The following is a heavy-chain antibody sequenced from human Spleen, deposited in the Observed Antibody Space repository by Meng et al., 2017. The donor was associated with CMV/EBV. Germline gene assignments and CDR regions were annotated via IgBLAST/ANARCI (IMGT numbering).Heavy chain of an antibody. CDR3: ARDCSTSCYTGSDY. V-gene: IGHV3-7*01. CDR1: GLTFTNAW. D-gene: IGHD2-2*02. CDR2: IKQDGSEK. J-gene: IGHJ4*02. Sequence: GGSLRLSCAASGLTFTNAWVTWVRQAPGKGLEWVANIKQDGSEKYYVDSVKGRFTISRDNAKNSLYLQMNSLRAEDTAVYYCARDCSTSCYTGSDYWGQGTLVTVSS.